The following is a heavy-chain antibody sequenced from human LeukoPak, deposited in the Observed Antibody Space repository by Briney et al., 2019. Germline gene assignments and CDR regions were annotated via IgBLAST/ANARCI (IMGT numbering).Heavy chain of an antibody. CDR2: ISAYNGNT. J-gene: IGHJ6*03. CDR3: ARRIAARPFRADYYYYYMDV. CDR1: GYTFTSYG. Sequence: ASVKVSCKASGYTFTSYGISWVRQAPGQGLEWMGWISAYNGNTNYAQKLQGRVTMTTDTSTSTAYVELWSLRSDDTAVYYCARRIAARPFRADYYYYYMDVWGKGTTVTVSS. D-gene: IGHD6-6*01. V-gene: IGHV1-18*01.